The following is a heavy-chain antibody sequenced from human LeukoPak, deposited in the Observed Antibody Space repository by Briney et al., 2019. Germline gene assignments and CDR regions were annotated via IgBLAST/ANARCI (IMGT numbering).Heavy chain of an antibody. CDR2: IIPIFGTA. V-gene: IGHV1-69*13. CDR1: GGTFSSYA. CDR3: ARAAYYDYVWGSYTRTHHYYFDY. J-gene: IGHJ4*02. Sequence: SVKVSCKASGGTFSSYAISWVRQAPGQGLEWMGGIIPIFGTANYAQKFQGRVTITADESTSTAYMELSSLRSEDTAVYYCARAAYYDYVWGSYTRTHHYYFDYRGQGTLVTVSS. D-gene: IGHD3-16*01.